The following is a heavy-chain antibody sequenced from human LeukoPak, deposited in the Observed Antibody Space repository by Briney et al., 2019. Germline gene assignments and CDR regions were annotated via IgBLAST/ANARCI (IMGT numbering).Heavy chain of an antibody. D-gene: IGHD3-22*01. J-gene: IGHJ4*02. V-gene: IGHV3-64*01. CDR3: ARATLEGYYDT. CDR2: ITSNGGNT. CDR1: GFTFSSFV. Sequence: GGSLRLSCAASGFTFSSFVLHWVRQALGKGLEYVSAITSNGGNTYYANSVKGRFTISRDNSKNTLYLQMGGLRAEDMALYYCARATLEGYYDTWGQGTLVTVSS.